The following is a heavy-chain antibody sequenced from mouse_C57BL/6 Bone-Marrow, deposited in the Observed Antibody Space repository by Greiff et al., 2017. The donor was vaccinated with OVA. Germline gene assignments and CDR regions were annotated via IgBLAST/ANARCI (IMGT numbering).Heavy chain of an antibody. Sequence: ESGPGLVKPSQSLSLTCSVTGYSITSGYYWNWIRQFPGNKLEWMGYISYDGSNNYNPSLKNRISITRDTSKNQFFLKLNSVTTEDTATYYCARDLGSSHWYFDVWGTGTTVTVSS. J-gene: IGHJ1*03. CDR1: GYSITSGYY. CDR2: ISYDGSN. V-gene: IGHV3-6*01. CDR3: ARDLGSSHWYFDV. D-gene: IGHD1-1*01.